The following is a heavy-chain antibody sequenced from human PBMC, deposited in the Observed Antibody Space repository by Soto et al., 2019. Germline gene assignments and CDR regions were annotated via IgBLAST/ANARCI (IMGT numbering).Heavy chain of an antibody. CDR1: GGSISSGGYS. CDR2: IYHSGST. CDR3: ARQTSTCSTSCYAGENTYYFDY. V-gene: IGHV4-30-2*01. J-gene: IGHJ4*02. Sequence: NPSETLSLTCAVSGGSISSGGYSWSWIRQPPGKGLEWIGYIYHSGSTYYNPSLKSRVTISVDRSKNQFSLKLSSVTAADTAVYYCARQTSTCSTSCYAGENTYYFDYWGQGTLVTVSS. D-gene: IGHD2-2*01.